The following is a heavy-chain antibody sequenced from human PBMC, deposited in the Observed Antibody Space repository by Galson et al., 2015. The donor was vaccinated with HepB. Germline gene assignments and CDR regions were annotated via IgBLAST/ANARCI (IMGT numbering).Heavy chain of an antibody. J-gene: IGHJ4*02. Sequence: LRLSCAASGFTFSSYSMNWVRQDPGKGLEWVSYISSSSSTIYYADSVKGRFTISRDNAKNSLYLQMNSLRDEDTAVYYCARDSPRVWGNYRSFDCWGQGTLVTVSS. CDR1: GFTFSSYS. D-gene: IGHD3-16*02. CDR2: ISSSSSTI. CDR3: ARDSPRVWGNYRSFDC. V-gene: IGHV3-48*02.